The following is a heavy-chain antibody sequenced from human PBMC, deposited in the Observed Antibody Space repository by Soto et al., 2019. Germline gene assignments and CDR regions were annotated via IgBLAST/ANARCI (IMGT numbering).Heavy chain of an antibody. D-gene: IGHD6-13*01. Sequence: QVPLVQSGAEVKKPGASVKVSCKASGYTFTSYGISWVRQAPGQGLEWMGWISAYNGNTNYAQKLQGRVTMTTDTSTSTAYMELRSLRSDDTAVYYCARCGFRSGQQLVSYYYYGMDVWGQGTTVTVSS. J-gene: IGHJ6*02. CDR2: ISAYNGNT. V-gene: IGHV1-18*01. CDR1: GYTFTSYG. CDR3: ARCGFRSGQQLVSYYYYGMDV.